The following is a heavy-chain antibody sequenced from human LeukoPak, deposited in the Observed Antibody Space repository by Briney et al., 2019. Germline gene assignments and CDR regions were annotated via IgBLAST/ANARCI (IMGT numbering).Heavy chain of an antibody. D-gene: IGHD3-22*01. J-gene: IGHJ3*02. Sequence: ASVKVSCKASEYTFTNFYMHWVRQAPGQGLEWMGLIHPNDGDTKYAQEFQDRVTMTRDTSTSTVYMELSSLRSEDTAVYYCATGRLYYDRRGYYENDAFDTWGQGTMVTVSS. CDR1: EYTFTNFY. CDR3: ATGRLYYDRRGYYENDAFDT. CDR2: IHPNDGDT. V-gene: IGHV1-46*01.